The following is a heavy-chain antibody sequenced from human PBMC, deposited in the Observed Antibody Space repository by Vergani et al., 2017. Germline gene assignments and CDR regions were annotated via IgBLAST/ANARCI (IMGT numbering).Heavy chain of an antibody. Sequence: QVQLVESGGGVVQRGGSLRLSCATSGFTLSNYDMQWNRPRPGKGLEFVAFIQFDGSNQYYADSVKGRFTLSRDFSKNTLYLQMNSLRTDDTATYYCAKHFRGWGIDYWGQGTQVIVSS. CDR1: GFTLSNYD. CDR3: AKHFRGWGIDY. V-gene: IGHV3-30*02. CDR2: IQFDGSNQ. J-gene: IGHJ4*02. D-gene: IGHD3-16*01.